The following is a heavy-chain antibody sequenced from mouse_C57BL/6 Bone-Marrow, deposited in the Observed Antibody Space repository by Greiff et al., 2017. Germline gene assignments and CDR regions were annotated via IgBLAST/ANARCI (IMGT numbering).Heavy chain of an antibody. CDR1: GYAFSSSW. Sequence: QVQLQQSGPELVKPGASVKISCTASGYAFSSSWMNWVKQRPGQGLEWIGRIYPGDGDTKYNGKFKGKAILTADTSSSTAYMELRSLTSEDTAVXYWTEYGSSFDYWGQGNTL. J-gene: IGHJ2*01. CDR2: IYPGDGDT. V-gene: IGHV1-82*01. CDR3: TEYGSSFDY. D-gene: IGHD1-1*01.